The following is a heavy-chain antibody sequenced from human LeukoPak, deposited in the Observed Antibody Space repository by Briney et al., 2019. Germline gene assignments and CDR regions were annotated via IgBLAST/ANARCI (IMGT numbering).Heavy chain of an antibody. D-gene: IGHD6-13*01. J-gene: IGHJ4*02. Sequence: ASVKVSCKASGYTFTSYGISWVRQAPGQGLEWMGWISAYNGNTNYAQKLQGRVTMITDTSTSTAYMELRSLRSDDTAVYYCARDLRVVAAAGIYVYWGQGTLVTVSS. V-gene: IGHV1-18*01. CDR2: ISAYNGNT. CDR3: ARDLRVVAAAGIYVY. CDR1: GYTFTSYG.